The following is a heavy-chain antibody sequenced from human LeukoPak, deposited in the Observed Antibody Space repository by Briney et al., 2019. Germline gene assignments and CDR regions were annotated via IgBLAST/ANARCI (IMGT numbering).Heavy chain of an antibody. D-gene: IGHD4/OR15-4a*01. CDR3: ARDLAWGAY. V-gene: IGHV3-21*01. CDR2: ITSSSSSI. CDR1: GFTFSIYT. J-gene: IGHJ4*02. Sequence: GGSLRLSCVASGFTFSIYTMSWVRQAPGKGLEWVSSITSSSSSIYSTDSVKGRLTISRDNAKNSLYLEMNSLRDEDTAVYYCARDLAWGAYWGQGTLVTVSS.